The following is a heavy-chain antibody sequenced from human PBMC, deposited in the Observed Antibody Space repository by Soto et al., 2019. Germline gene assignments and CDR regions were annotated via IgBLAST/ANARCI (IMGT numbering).Heavy chain of an antibody. CDR3: SGCSGGACHQNYGMDV. V-gene: IGHV3-21*01. Sequence: EVHLVESGGGLVKPAGSLRLSCAVSGFTFSSCTMNWVRQAPGKGLEWVSSISPSTSHIYYADSVKGRFTISRDNAKNSLFLQMNSLRAEDTAVYYCSGCSGGACHQNYGMDVWGQGTTVTVSS. CDR2: ISPSTSHI. CDR1: GFTFSSCT. J-gene: IGHJ6*02. D-gene: IGHD2-15*01.